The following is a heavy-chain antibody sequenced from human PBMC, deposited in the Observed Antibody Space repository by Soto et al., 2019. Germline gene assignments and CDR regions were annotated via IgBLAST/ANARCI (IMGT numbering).Heavy chain of an antibody. J-gene: IGHJ3*02. D-gene: IGHD4-17*01. CDR3: AKYSGGSDAFDI. CDR2: ISTSSLYI. Sequence: NPGGSLRLSCTASGFTFSDYSMNWVRQAPGKGLEWVSSISTSSLYIYYTDSVKGRFTISRDNPKMSLYLRMSSLRPEDTAVYYCAKYSGGSDAFDIWGQGTMVTVSS. CDR1: GFTFSDYS. V-gene: IGHV3-21*01.